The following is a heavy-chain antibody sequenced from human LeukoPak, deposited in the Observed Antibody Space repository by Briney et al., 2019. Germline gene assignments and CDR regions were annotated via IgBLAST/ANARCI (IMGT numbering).Heavy chain of an antibody. V-gene: IGHV3-7*01. CDR3: ASEGYYDFWSGYYEVDAFDI. CDR2: IKQDGSEK. Sequence: GGSLRLSCAASGFTFSSYWMSWVRQAPGKGLEWVANIKQDGSEKYYVDSVKGRFTISRDNAKNSQYLQMNSLRADDTAVYYCASEGYYDFWSGYYEVDAFDIWGQGTMVTVSS. D-gene: IGHD3-3*01. CDR1: GFTFSSYW. J-gene: IGHJ3*02.